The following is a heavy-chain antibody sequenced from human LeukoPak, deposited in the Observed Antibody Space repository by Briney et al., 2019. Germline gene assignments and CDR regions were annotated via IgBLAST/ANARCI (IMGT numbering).Heavy chain of an antibody. J-gene: IGHJ5*02. CDR2: IGWNSNTV. CDR3: TKSKDYGDYWFDP. Sequence: GGSLRLSCAASGFKFYDYAMHWVRQAPGQGLERVAGIGWNSNTVGYADSVWGRFTIRRDNANNSLFLPMNSLRPEDTGMYYCTKSKDYGDYWFDPWGQGTRVTVSS. D-gene: IGHD4-17*01. CDR1: GFKFYDYA. V-gene: IGHV3-9*01.